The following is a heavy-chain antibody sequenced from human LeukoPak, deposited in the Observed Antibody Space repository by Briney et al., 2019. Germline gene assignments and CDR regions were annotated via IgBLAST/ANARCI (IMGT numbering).Heavy chain of an antibody. CDR3: ARHNPAAQLAYFDY. CDR2: IYTSGST. V-gene: IGHV4-61*02. Sequence: SQTLSLTCTVSGGSISSGSYYWSWIRQPAGKGLEWIGRIYTSGSTNYNPSLKSRVTISVDTSKNQFSLKLSSVTAADTAVYYCARHNPAAQLAYFDYWGQGTLVAVSS. J-gene: IGHJ4*02. D-gene: IGHD2-2*01. CDR1: GGSISSGSYY.